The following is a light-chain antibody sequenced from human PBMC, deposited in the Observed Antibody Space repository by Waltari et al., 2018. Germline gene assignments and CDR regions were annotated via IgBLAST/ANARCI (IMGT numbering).Light chain of an antibody. CDR2: KAS. J-gene: IGKJ4*01. Sequence: DIQMTQPPSTLSASVGDRVIFSCRASQSISKWLAWYQQKPGKAPKILTYKASTLESGVPSRFSGSGSGTEFTLTISSLQPEDFATYYCQQYNSYSLLSFGGGTKVEIK. V-gene: IGKV1-5*03. CDR3: QQYNSYSLLS. CDR1: QSISKW.